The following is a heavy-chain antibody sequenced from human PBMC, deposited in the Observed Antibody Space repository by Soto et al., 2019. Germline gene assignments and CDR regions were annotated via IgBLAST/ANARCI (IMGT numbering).Heavy chain of an antibody. D-gene: IGHD3-10*01. Sequence: QVQLVQSGAEVKKPGASVKVSCKASRYTFTSYAMHWVRQAPGQRLEWMGWINAGNGNTKYSQKFQGRVTITRDTSASTAYMELSSLRSEDTAVYYCARSATMVRGEDPIRYFQHWGQGTLVTVSS. J-gene: IGHJ1*01. CDR1: RYTFTSYA. CDR3: ARSATMVRGEDPIRYFQH. CDR2: INAGNGNT. V-gene: IGHV1-3*01.